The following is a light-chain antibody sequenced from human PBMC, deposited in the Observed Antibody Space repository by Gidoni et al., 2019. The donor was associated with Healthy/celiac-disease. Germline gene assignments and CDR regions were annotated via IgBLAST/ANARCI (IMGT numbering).Light chain of an antibody. CDR1: QSISSY. J-gene: IGKJ4*01. CDR3: QQRYSTPLT. V-gene: IGKV1-39*01. Sequence: DIQMTQSPSSLSASVGDRVTITCRASQSISSYLNWYQKKAGKAPTLLIYVASSLQSGVPSRFSGSGSGTDFTLTISSLQPEDFATYYCQQRYSTPLTFGGGTKVEIK. CDR2: VAS.